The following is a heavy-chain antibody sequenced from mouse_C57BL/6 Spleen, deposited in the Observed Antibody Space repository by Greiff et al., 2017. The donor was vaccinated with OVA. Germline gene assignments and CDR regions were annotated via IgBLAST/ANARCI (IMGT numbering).Heavy chain of an antibody. CDR3: TGLFITTVVAHFDY. J-gene: IGHJ2*01. CDR1: GFTFSNYW. Sequence: EVKLVESGGGLVQPGGSMKLSCVSSGFTFSNYWMNWVRQSPEQGLEWVAQIRLKSDNYATHYAESVQGRFTISRDDSKISVYLQMNNLRAEDTGIYYCTGLFITTVVAHFDYWGKGTTLTVSS. V-gene: IGHV6-3*01. CDR2: IRLKSDNYAT. D-gene: IGHD1-1*01.